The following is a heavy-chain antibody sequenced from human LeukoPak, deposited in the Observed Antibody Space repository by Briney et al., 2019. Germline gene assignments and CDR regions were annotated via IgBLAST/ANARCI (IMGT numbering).Heavy chain of an antibody. CDR3: ARGSIPAAIGDNWFDP. Sequence: ASVKVSCKASGYTFTGYYMHWVRQAPGQGLEWMGWIKPNSGGTNYAQKFQGRVTMTRDTSISTAYMELSRLRSDDTAVYYCARGSIPAAIGDNWFDPWGQGTLVTVSS. D-gene: IGHD2-2*02. V-gene: IGHV1-2*02. CDR2: IKPNSGGT. J-gene: IGHJ5*02. CDR1: GYTFTGYY.